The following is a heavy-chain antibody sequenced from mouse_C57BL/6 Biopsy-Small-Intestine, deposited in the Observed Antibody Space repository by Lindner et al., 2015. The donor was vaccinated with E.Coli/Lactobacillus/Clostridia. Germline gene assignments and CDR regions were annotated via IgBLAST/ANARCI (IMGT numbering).Heavy chain of an antibody. J-gene: IGHJ2*01. V-gene: IGHV5-17*01. D-gene: IGHD4-1*01. CDR2: INSGSSTI. Sequence: VQLQESGGDLVKPGGSLKLSCAASGFTFSDYGMHWVRQAPEKGLEWVAYINSGSSTIYYADTVKGRFTTSRDNAKNTLFLQMTSLRSEDTAMYYCSRGTGRGLDYWGQGTTLTVSS. CDR1: GFTFSDYG. CDR3: SRGTGRGLDY.